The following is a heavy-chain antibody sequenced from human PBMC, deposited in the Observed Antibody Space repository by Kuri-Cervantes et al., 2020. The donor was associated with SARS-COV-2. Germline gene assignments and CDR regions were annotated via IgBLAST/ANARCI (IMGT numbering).Heavy chain of an antibody. Sequence: LRLSCTVSGGSISSGDYYWSWIRQPPGKGLEWIGYIYCSGSTYYNPSLKSRVTISVDTPKNQFSLKLSSVTAADTAVYYCARVSPVLEWLLQTYYYYYMDVWGKGTTVTVSS. CDR1: GGSISSGDYY. D-gene: IGHD3-3*01. CDR3: ARVSPVLEWLLQTYYYYYMDV. J-gene: IGHJ6*03. V-gene: IGHV4-30-4*08. CDR2: IYCSGST.